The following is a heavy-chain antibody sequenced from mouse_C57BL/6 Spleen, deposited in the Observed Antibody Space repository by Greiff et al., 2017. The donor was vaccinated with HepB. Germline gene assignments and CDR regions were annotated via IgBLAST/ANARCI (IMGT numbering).Heavy chain of an antibody. CDR2: IDPETGGT. D-gene: IGHD2-3*01. J-gene: IGHJ2*01. Sequence: VQLQQSGAELVRPGASVTLSCKASGYTFTDYEMHWVKQTPVHGLEWIGAIDPETGGTAYNQKFKGKAILTADKSSSTAYMELRSLTSEDSAVYYSTSMMLKRYFDYWGQGTTLTVSS. V-gene: IGHV1-15*01. CDR1: GYTFTDYE. CDR3: TSMMLKRYFDY.